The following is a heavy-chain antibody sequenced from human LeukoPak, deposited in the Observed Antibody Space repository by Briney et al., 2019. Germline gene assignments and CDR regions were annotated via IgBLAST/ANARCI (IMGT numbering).Heavy chain of an antibody. V-gene: IGHV3-11*06. CDR2: ISSSSSHT. CDR3: ARVGVIAAAGTFDF. Sequence: GGSLRLSCAASGSTFSDYYMTWIRQSPGKGLEWVSYISSSSSHTHYADSVKGRFTISRDNAKNSLYLQMSSLRADDTAVYYCARVGVIAAAGTFDFWDQGTLVTVSS. CDR1: GSTFSDYY. D-gene: IGHD6-13*01. J-gene: IGHJ4*02.